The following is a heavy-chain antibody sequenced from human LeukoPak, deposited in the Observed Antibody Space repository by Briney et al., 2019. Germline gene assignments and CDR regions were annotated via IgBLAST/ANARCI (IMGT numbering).Heavy chain of an antibody. D-gene: IGHD6-13*01. Sequence: GGSLRLSCEASGFTFSNYAMSWVRQAPGKGLEWISAVSISGGSTYYADSMQGRFTISRDNSKNTVFLQMNSLRAGDTAVYYCARAAYSSTWYSRYFDLWGRGTLVTVSS. CDR1: GFTFSNYA. CDR2: VSISGGST. V-gene: IGHV3-23*01. CDR3: ARAAYSSTWYSRYFDL. J-gene: IGHJ2*01.